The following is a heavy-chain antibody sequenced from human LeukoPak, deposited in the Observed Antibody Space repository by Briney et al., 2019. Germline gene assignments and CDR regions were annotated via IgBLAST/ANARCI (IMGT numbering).Heavy chain of an antibody. CDR3: ARGPNSTLYYYYYMDV. D-gene: IGHD1-1*01. CDR1: GGSFSGYY. V-gene: IGHV4-34*01. CDR2: INHSGSI. J-gene: IGHJ6*03. Sequence: SETLSLTCAVYGGSFSGYYWSWIRQPPGKGLEWIGEINHSGSINYNPSLKSRVTISVDTSKNQFSLKLSSVTAADTAVYYCARGPNSTLYYYYYMDVWGKGTAVTVSS.